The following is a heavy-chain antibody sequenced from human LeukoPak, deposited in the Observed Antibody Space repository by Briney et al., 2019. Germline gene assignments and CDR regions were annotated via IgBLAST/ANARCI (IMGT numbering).Heavy chain of an antibody. Sequence: ASVKVSCKASGYTLTSYGISWVRQAPGQGLEWMGSISAYNGNTNYAQKLQGRVTMTTDTSTSTAYMELRSLRSDDTAAYYCARDRNDYGDYDAFDIWGQGTMVTVSS. CDR2: ISAYNGNT. V-gene: IGHV1-18*01. J-gene: IGHJ3*02. CDR1: GYTLTSYG. CDR3: ARDRNDYGDYDAFDI. D-gene: IGHD4-17*01.